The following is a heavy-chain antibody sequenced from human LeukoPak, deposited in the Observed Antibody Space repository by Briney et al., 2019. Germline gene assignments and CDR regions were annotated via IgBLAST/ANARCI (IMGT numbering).Heavy chain of an antibody. J-gene: IGHJ2*01. V-gene: IGHV4-39*01. D-gene: IGHD6-13*01. CDR1: GGSISSSSYY. CDR3: ARRRQQQLVLRFYWYFDL. CDR2: IYYSGST. Sequence: SSETLSLTCTVSGGSISSSSYYWGWIRQPPGKGLEWIGSIYYSGSTYYNPSLKSRVTISVDTSKNQFSLKLSSVTAADTAVYYYARRRQQQLVLRFYWYFDLWGRGTLVTVSS.